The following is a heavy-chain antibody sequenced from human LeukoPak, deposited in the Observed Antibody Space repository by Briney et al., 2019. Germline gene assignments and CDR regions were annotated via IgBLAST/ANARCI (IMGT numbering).Heavy chain of an antibody. Sequence: PSETLSLTCTVSGGSISSYYWSWLRQPPGKGLEGIGYIYYSGSTNYNPSLKSRVTISVDTSKNQFSLKLSSVTAADTAVYYCARVGRLDCSSTSCYASYYYYYYYMDVWGKGTTVTVSS. J-gene: IGHJ6*03. V-gene: IGHV4-59*01. CDR3: ARVGRLDCSSTSCYASYYYYYYYMDV. D-gene: IGHD2-2*01. CDR2: IYYSGST. CDR1: GGSISSYY.